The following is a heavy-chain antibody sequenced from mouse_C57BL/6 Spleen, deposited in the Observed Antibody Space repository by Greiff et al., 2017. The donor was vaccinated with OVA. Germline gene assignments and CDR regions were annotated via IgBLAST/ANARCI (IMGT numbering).Heavy chain of an antibody. CDR2: ISYDGSN. CDR3: ARKGSSGYDFDY. CDR1: GYSITSGYY. Sequence: ESGPGLVKPSQSLSLTCSVTGYSITSGYYWNWIRQFPGNKLEWMGYISYDGSNNYNPSLKNRISITRDTSKNQFFLKLNSVTTEDTATYYCARKGSSGYDFDYWGQGTTLTVSS. V-gene: IGHV3-6*01. J-gene: IGHJ2*01. D-gene: IGHD3-2*02.